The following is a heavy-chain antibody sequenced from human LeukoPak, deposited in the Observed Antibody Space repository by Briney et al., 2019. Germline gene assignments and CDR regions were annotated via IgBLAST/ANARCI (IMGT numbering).Heavy chain of an antibody. D-gene: IGHD2-2*01. V-gene: IGHV1-69*01. CDR2: IIPIFGTA. CDR1: GGTFSSYA. J-gene: IGHJ4*02. CDR3: ARSPIVCSNTSCYPPFDY. Sequence: SVKVSCKASGGTFSSYAISWVRQAPGQGLEWMGGIIPIFGTANYAQKFQGRVTITADESTSTAYMELSSLRSEDTAVYYCARSPIVCSNTSCYPPFDYWGQGTLVTVSS.